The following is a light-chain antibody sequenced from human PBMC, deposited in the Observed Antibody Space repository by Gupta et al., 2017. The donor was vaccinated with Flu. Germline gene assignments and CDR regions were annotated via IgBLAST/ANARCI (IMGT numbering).Light chain of an antibody. CDR3: QQSYGITPRDS. J-gene: IGKJ2*03. V-gene: IGKV1-39*01. CDR1: QTVVKY. Sequence: DIHLTQSPSSLSASVGDRVTITCRASQTVVKYLNWYQQKPGKAPKLLIHTASTLQTGVPSRFIGSGSGTDFTLTITSLQSEDFATYYCQQSYGITPRDSFGPGTKLEIK. CDR2: TAS.